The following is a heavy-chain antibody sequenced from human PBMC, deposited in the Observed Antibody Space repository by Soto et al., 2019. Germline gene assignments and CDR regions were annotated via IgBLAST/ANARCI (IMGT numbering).Heavy chain of an antibody. CDR2: INHSGST. D-gene: IGHD6-6*01. V-gene: IGHV4-34*01. CDR3: ARGEYSSSSGVVETENYYYYYGMDV. CDR1: GGSFSGYY. J-gene: IGHJ6*02. Sequence: SETLSLTCAVYGGSFSGYYWSWIRQPPGKGLEWIGEINHSGSTNYNPSLKSRVTISVDTSKNQFSLKLSSVTAADTAVYYCARGEYSSSSGVVETENYYYYYGMDVWGQGTTVTVSS.